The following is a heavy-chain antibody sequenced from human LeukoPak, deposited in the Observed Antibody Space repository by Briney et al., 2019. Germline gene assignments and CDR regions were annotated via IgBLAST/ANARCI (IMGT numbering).Heavy chain of an antibody. V-gene: IGHV1-2*02. CDR2: INPNSGST. CDR1: GYTFTGYY. D-gene: IGHD3-3*01. CDR3: ARSTRPYYDFWSGYPFDY. Sequence: ASVKVSCKASGYTFTGYYMHWVRQAPGQGLEWMGWINPNSGSTNYAQKFQGRVTMTRDTSISTAYMELSRLRSDDTAAYYCARSTRPYYDFWSGYPFDYWGQGTLVTVSS. J-gene: IGHJ4*02.